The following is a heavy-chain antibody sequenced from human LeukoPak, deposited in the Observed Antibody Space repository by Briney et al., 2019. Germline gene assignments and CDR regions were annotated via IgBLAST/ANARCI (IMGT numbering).Heavy chain of an antibody. Sequence: GASVKVSCKASGYTFTVYHMHWVRQAPGQGLEWMGWINPNNGDTNYAQKFQGRVTMTRDTSISTVYVELSRLRSDDTAVYYCARVAVEMASWFDPWGQGTLVTVSS. V-gene: IGHV1-2*02. J-gene: IGHJ5*02. CDR3: ARVAVEMASWFDP. CDR2: INPNNGDT. CDR1: GYTFTVYH. D-gene: IGHD5-24*01.